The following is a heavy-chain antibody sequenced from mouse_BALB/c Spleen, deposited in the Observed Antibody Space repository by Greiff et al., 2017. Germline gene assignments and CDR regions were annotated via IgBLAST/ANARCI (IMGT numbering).Heavy chain of an antibody. Sequence: EVKLQESGPSLVKPSQTLSLTCSVTGDSITSGYWNWIRNFPGNKLEYMGYISYSGSTYYNPSLKSRISITRDTSKNQYYLQLNSVTTEDTATYYCARNPSYYYGSSYAMDYWGQGTSVTVSS. V-gene: IGHV3-8*02. J-gene: IGHJ4*01. CDR1: GDSITSGY. CDR2: ISYSGST. D-gene: IGHD1-1*01. CDR3: ARNPSYYYGSSYAMDY.